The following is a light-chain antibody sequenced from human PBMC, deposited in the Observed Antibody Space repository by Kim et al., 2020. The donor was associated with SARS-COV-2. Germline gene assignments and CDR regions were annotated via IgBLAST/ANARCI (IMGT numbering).Light chain of an antibody. Sequence: EIVLTQSPVTLSLSPGERATLSCRASQSVSTYLVWYQQKPDQAPRLLIYDASTRATGIPARFSGSGSGTDFTLTISSLAPEDFAVYYCQQRSNWPRTFGGGTKVDIK. CDR3: QQRSNWPRT. CDR2: DAS. J-gene: IGKJ4*01. V-gene: IGKV3-11*01. CDR1: QSVSTY.